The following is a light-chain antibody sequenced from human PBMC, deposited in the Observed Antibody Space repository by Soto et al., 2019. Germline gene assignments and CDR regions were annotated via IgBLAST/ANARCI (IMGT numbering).Light chain of an antibody. V-gene: IGKV1-33*01. J-gene: IGKJ3*01. CDR2: GAS. CDR3: QHYNNLPPFT. Sequence: DIQMTQSPLSLSASVGARVSITCQASQDIRTSLSWFQHKPGRAPKLLIYGASYLETGVPSRFGGSGSGTDFTFTITSLQPEDIATYYCQHYNNLPPFTFGPGTIVHIK. CDR1: QDIRTS.